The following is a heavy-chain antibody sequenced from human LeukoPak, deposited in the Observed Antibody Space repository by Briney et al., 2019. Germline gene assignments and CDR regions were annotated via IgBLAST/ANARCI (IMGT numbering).Heavy chain of an antibody. CDR3: AKRTGRDTRDY. V-gene: IGHV3-23*01. J-gene: IGHJ4*02. CDR2: ISGSGGST. D-gene: IGHD5-18*01. Sequence: GGSLRLSCAASGFTFSNYGMSWVRQAPGKGLEWVSGISGSGGSTYYADSVKGRFTISRDNSKNTLYLQMNSLRAEDTAVYYCAKRTGRDTRDYWGQGTLVTVSS. CDR1: GFTFSNYG.